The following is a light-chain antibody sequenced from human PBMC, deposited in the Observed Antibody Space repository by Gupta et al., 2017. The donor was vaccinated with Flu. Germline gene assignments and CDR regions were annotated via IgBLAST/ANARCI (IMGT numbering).Light chain of an antibody. Sequence: QSALTQPRSMSGSPGQSVTISCTGTSSDVGGHDYVSWFQQNPGKAPKLMMYDVRKRPSGVPDRFFGSKSGNTASLTISGLQAEDEADYYCCSYSGTYWVFGGGTKLTVL. J-gene: IGLJ3*02. CDR2: DVR. CDR3: CSYSGTYWV. V-gene: IGLV2-11*01. CDR1: SSDVGGHDY.